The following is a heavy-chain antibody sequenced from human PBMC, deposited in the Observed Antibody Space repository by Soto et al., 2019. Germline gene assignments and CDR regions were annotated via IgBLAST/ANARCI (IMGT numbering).Heavy chain of an antibody. CDR3: AQSKGERQLVDAFDI. CDR2: ISYDGANQ. Sequence: GGSLRLSCVASGFTFSTFSLHWVRQAPGKGLQWVADISYDGANQYYADFVQGRFTISRDNSKNILFLQMNSLSAEATAVYYCAQSKGERQLVDAFDIWGQGTKVTVSS. CDR1: GFTFSTFS. V-gene: IGHV3-30-3*01. J-gene: IGHJ3*02.